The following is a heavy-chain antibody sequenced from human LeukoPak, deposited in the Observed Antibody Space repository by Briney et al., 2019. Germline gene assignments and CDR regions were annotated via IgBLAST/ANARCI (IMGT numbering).Heavy chain of an antibody. D-gene: IGHD3-3*01. CDR2: TYYRSKWYN. J-gene: IGHJ6*03. Sequence: SQTLSLTCAISGDSVSSNSAAWNWIRQSPSRGLEWLGRTYYRSKWYNDYAVSVKSRITINPDTSKNQFSLQLNSVTAADTAVYYCARAGGYDFWSGYPDYYYYMDVWGKGTTVTVSS. V-gene: IGHV6-1*01. CDR1: GDSVSSNSAA. CDR3: ARAGGYDFWSGYPDYYYYMDV.